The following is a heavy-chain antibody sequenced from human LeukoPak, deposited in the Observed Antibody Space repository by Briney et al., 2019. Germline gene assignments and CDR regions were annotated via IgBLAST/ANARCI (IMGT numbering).Heavy chain of an antibody. D-gene: IGHD1-14*01. CDR3: ARSLGIRSMIDH. CDR2: INHSGGT. Sequence: SETLSLTCAVYGGSFSGYYWSWIRQSPGKGLEWIGEINHSGGTNYNPSLKSRVTISVDTSKNQFSLKLSSVTAADTAVYYCARSLGIRSMIDHWGQGTLVTVSS. V-gene: IGHV4-34*01. CDR1: GGSFSGYY. J-gene: IGHJ5*02.